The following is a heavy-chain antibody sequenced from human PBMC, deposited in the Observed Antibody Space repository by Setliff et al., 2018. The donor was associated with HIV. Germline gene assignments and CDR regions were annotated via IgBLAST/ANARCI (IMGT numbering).Heavy chain of an antibody. Sequence: GGSLRLSCAASGFTFDDYTMHWVRQAPGKGLEWVSIISWDGGNTYYADSVKGRFTISRDNSKNSLYLQMNSLRTEDIALYYCVKNIGGYSSSSVFDYWGQGTLVTVSS. CDR3: VKNIGGYSSSSVFDY. CDR2: ISWDGGNT. CDR1: GFTFDDYT. V-gene: IGHV3-43*01. J-gene: IGHJ4*02. D-gene: IGHD6-6*01.